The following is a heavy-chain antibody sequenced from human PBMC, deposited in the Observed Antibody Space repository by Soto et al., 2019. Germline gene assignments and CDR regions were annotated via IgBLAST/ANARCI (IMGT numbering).Heavy chain of an antibody. CDR1: GDSISHYY. D-gene: IGHD1-1*01. CDR2: VYYSGST. CDR3: ARVERGTATTVVDAIDI. V-gene: IGHV4-59*12. Sequence: PSETLSLTCTVSGDSISHYYWTWIRQPPGKGLEWIGYVYYSGSTVYNPSLKSRVTISVDTSKNQFSLKMSSVTAADTALYYCARVERGTATTVVDAIDIWGPGTMVTVSS. J-gene: IGHJ3*02.